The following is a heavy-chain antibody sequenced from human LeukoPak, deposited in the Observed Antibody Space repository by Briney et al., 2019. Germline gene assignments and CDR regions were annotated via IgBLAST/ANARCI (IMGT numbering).Heavy chain of an antibody. CDR3: ARAEVSGRGIAAAPSWFDP. Sequence: PGGSLRLSCAASGFTFSSYAMHWVRQAPGKGLEWVAVISYDGSNKYYADSVKGRFTISRDNSKNTLYLQMNSLRAEDTAVYYCARAEVSGRGIAAAPSWFDPWGQGTLVTVSS. CDR1: GFTFSSYA. V-gene: IGHV3-30-3*01. CDR2: ISYDGSNK. J-gene: IGHJ5*02. D-gene: IGHD6-13*01.